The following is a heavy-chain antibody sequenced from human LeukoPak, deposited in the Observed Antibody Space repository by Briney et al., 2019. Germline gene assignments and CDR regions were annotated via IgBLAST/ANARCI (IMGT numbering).Heavy chain of an antibody. Sequence: GGSLRLSCAASGFPVSSNYMSWVPQAPGKGLEWVSVIYSGGSTYYADSVKGRFTISRDNSKITMYLQMTSLTAEDTSVYYWARVWNSAFDIWGQGTMVTVSS. V-gene: IGHV3-66*01. D-gene: IGHD1/OR15-1a*01. CDR2: IYSGGST. J-gene: IGHJ3*02. CDR1: GFPVSSNY. CDR3: ARVWNSAFDI.